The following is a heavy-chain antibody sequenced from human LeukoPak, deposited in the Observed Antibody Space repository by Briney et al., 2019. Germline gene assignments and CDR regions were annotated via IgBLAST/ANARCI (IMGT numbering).Heavy chain of an antibody. D-gene: IGHD2/OR15-2a*01. J-gene: IGHJ6*02. CDR3: AKKTVDVSGNQYYYYYGLDV. V-gene: IGHV4-34*01. Sequence: PSETLSLTCAVYGGSFIGYSLTWIRQPPGKGLEWIGEINHSGSTHFNPSLKSRVIISVDTSNKPLFLKLTSVTAADTAVYYCAKKTVDVSGNQYYYYYGLDVWGQGTAVTVSS. CDR2: INHSGST. CDR1: GGSFIGYS.